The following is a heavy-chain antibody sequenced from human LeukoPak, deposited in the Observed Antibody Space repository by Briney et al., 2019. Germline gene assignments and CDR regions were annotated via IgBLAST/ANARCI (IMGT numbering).Heavy chain of an antibody. J-gene: IGHJ5*02. CDR2: IIPIFGTA. CDR1: GGTFSSYA. D-gene: IGHD2-2*01. Sequence: ASVKVSCKASGGTFSSYAISWVRQAPGQGLEWMGGIIPIFGTANYAQKFQGRVTITADESTSTAYMELSSLRSEDTAVYYCARDSVGEGVPAAIGVGWFDPWGQGTLVTVSS. V-gene: IGHV1-69*13. CDR3: ARDSVGEGVPAAIGVGWFDP.